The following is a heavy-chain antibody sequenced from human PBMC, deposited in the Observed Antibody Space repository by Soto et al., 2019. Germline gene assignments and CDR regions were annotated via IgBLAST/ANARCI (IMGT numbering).Heavy chain of an antibody. CDR3: ARGRGGWSLYYFDY. Sequence: GSLRLSCAASGFTFSSYGMQWVRQAPGKGLEWVAVISYDGSNKYYADSVKGRFTISRDNSKNTLYLQMNSLRAEDTAVYYCARGRGGWSLYYFDYWGQGTLVTVSS. CDR1: GFTFSSYG. J-gene: IGHJ4*02. CDR2: ISYDGSNK. V-gene: IGHV3-30*03. D-gene: IGHD6-19*01.